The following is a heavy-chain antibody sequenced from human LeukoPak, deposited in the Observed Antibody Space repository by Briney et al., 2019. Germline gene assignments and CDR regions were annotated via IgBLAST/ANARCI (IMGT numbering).Heavy chain of an antibody. CDR3: ARDNSRTLDY. J-gene: IGHJ4*02. V-gene: IGHV3-33*01. CDR1: GFTFSSYD. Sequence: PGRSLRLSCAASGFTFSSYDIHWVRQAPGKGLEWVAAIWHDGSNEYYVDSVKGRFTISRGSSKNTLYLQMNSLRAEDTAVYYCARDNSRTLDYWGQGTLVTVSS. CDR2: IWHDGSNE.